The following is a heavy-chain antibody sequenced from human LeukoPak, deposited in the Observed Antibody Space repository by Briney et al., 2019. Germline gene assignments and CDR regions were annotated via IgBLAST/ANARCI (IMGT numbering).Heavy chain of an antibody. CDR1: GYTFTGYY. J-gene: IGHJ4*02. CDR2: INPNSGGT. D-gene: IGHD3-22*01. Sequence: GASVKVSCKASGYTFTGYYMHWVRQAPGQGLEWMGRINPNSGGTNYEQKFQGRVTMTRDTSITTAYMELSRLSSDDTAVDYCARNIGSYYYYSCFDYWGQGTLVTVSS. CDR3: ARNIGSYYYYSCFDY. V-gene: IGHV1-2*06.